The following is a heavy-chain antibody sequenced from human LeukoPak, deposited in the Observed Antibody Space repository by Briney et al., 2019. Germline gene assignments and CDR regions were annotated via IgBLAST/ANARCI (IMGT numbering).Heavy chain of an antibody. CDR2: IRYDGSNK. D-gene: IGHD3-16*01. Sequence: GGSLRLSCAASGFTFSSYGMHWVRQAPGKGLEWVAFIRYDGSNKYYADSVKGRFTISRDNSKNTLYLQMNSLRAEDTAVYYCAREGFESQGAFDIWGQGTMVTVSS. J-gene: IGHJ3*02. CDR1: GFTFSSYG. V-gene: IGHV3-30*02. CDR3: AREGFESQGAFDI.